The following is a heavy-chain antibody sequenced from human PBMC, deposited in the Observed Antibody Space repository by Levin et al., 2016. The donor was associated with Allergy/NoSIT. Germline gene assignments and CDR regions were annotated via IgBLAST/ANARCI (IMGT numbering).Heavy chain of an antibody. V-gene: IGHV3-33*01. J-gene: IGHJ6*02. CDR1: GFTSSNYG. D-gene: IGHD1-26*01. Sequence: GGSLRLSCAASGFTSSNYGMHWVRQAPGKGLEWMAVIWYDGSNKYYADSVKGRFTISRDNSKNTLYLQMNSLRAEDTAVYYCARAVSAWVPAYYYYGMDVWGQGTTVTVSS. CDR3: ARAVSAWVPAYYYYGMDV. CDR2: IWYDGSNK.